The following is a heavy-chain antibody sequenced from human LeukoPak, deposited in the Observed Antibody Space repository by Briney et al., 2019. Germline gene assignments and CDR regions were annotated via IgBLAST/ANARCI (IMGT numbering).Heavy chain of an antibody. Sequence: GGSLRLSCAASGFTFTNYWMSWVRQAPGKGLEWVANIKQDGSEKYYADSVKGRFTISRDNAKNSLFLQTNSLRAEDTALYYCARFRGGYNYWGQGTLVTVSS. D-gene: IGHD3-3*01. CDR1: GFTFTNYW. CDR2: IKQDGSEK. J-gene: IGHJ4*02. V-gene: IGHV3-7*01. CDR3: ARFRGGYNY.